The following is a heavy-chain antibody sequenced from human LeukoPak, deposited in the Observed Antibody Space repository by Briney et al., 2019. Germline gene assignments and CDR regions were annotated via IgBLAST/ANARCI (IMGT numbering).Heavy chain of an antibody. D-gene: IGHD3-22*01. CDR1: GGSISSGDYY. V-gene: IGHV4-30-4*08. CDR2: IYYSGST. J-gene: IGHJ1*01. Sequence: SETLSLTCTVSGGSISSGDYYWSWIRQPPGKGLEWVGYIYYSGSTYYNPSLKSRVTISVDTSKIQFSLELSSVTAADTAVYYCARVSIYDSSGYYYIEYFQHWGQGTLVTVSS. CDR3: ARVSIYDSSGYYYIEYFQH.